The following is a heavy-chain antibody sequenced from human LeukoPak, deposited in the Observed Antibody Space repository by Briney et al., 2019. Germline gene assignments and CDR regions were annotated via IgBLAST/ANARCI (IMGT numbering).Heavy chain of an antibody. D-gene: IGHD7-27*01. CDR3: ARSWLTGDCGY. Sequence: GSLRLSCAASGFTFSSYSMNWVRQAPGKGLEWVSSISSSSSYIYYADSVKGRFTISRDNAQNSLYLQMNSLRAEDTAVYYCARSWLTGDCGYWGQGTLVTVSS. V-gene: IGHV3-21*01. CDR1: GFTFSSYS. J-gene: IGHJ4*02. CDR2: ISSSSSYI.